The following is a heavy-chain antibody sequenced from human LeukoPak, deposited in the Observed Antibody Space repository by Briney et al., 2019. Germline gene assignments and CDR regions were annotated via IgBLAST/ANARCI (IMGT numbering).Heavy chain of an antibody. J-gene: IGHJ6*02. CDR2: INHSGST. Sequence: SSETLSLTCAVYGGSFSGYYWSWIRQPPGKGLGWIGEINHSGSTNYNPSLKSRVTISVDTSKNQFSLKLSSVTAADTAVYYCARVRMVRGVITYYYYGMDVWGQGTTVTVSS. CDR1: GGSFSGYY. V-gene: IGHV4-34*01. D-gene: IGHD3-10*01. CDR3: ARVRMVRGVITYYYYGMDV.